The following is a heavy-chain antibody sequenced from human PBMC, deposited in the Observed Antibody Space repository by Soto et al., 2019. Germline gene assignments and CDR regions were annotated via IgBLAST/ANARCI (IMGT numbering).Heavy chain of an antibody. CDR3: ARTLWRDDYNWGYFDL. Sequence: QVQLVESGGSVVQPGRSLRLSCAASGFTFSSYAMHWVRQAPGKGLEWVAVISYDGSNKYYADSVKGRFTISRDNSKNTLYLQMNSLRLEDTAVYYCARTLWRDDYNWGYFDLWGRGTLVTVSS. CDR1: GFTFSSYA. CDR2: ISYDGSNK. V-gene: IGHV3-30-3*01. D-gene: IGHD4-4*01. J-gene: IGHJ2*01.